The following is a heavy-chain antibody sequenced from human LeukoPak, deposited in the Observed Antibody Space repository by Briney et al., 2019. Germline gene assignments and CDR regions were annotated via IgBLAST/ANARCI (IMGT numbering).Heavy chain of an antibody. CDR2: IIPIFGTA. CDR1: GGTFSSYA. J-gene: IGHJ4*02. CDR3: ARDRAVAGTPYFDY. D-gene: IGHD6-19*01. Sequence: SVKVSCKASGGTFSSYAISWVRQAPGQGLEWMGGIIPIFGTANYAQKFQGRVTITTDESTSTAYMELSSLRSEDTAVYYCARDRAVAGTPYFDYWGQGTLVTVSS. V-gene: IGHV1-69*05.